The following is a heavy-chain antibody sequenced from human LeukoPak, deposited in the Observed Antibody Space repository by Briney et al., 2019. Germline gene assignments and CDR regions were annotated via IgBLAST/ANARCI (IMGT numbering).Heavy chain of an antibody. J-gene: IGHJ1*01. D-gene: IGHD3-22*01. Sequence: GGSLRLSCAASGFTFSSYAMSWVRQAPGKRLEWVSAISGSGGSTYYADSVKGRFTISRDNSKNTLYLQMNSLRAEDTAVYYCAKGRKGKITMIVVVITTALQHWGQGTLVTVSS. CDR3: AKGRKGKITMIVVVITTALQH. CDR2: ISGSGGST. V-gene: IGHV3-23*01. CDR1: GFTFSSYA.